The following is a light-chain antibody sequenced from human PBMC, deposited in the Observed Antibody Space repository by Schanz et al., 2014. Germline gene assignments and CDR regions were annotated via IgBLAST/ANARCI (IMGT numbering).Light chain of an antibody. Sequence: QSALTQPPSASGSPGQSVTISCTGSTSDVGYYNYVSWYQQHPGKAPKLMIYEVSKRPSGVPDRFSGSKSGNTASLTVSGLQAEDEAEYYCSSYAGTNNWKVFGGGTKLTVL. CDR3: SSYAGTNNWKV. CDR2: EVS. J-gene: IGLJ2*01. V-gene: IGLV2-8*01. CDR1: TSDVGYYNY.